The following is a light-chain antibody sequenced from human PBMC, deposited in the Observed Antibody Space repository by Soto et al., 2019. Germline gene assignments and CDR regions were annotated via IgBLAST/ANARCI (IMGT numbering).Light chain of an antibody. Sequence: EIVMTQSPATLSVSPGERATLSCRARQSVSSNLAWYQQKPGQAPRLLIYGASTRATGIPARFSGSGSGTEFTLTISSLPSEDFALYYCQQYNNWPPLTFGGGTKVEIK. CDR2: GAS. CDR1: QSVSSN. J-gene: IGKJ4*01. CDR3: QQYNNWPPLT. V-gene: IGKV3-15*01.